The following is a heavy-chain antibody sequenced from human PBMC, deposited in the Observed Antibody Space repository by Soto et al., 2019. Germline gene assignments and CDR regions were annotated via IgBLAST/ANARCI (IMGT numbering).Heavy chain of an antibody. Sequence: TSETLSLTCAVYGGSFSGYYWSWIRQPPGKGLEWIGEINHSGSTNYNPPLKSRVTISVDTSKNQFSLKLGSVTAADTAVYYCARGRGRCSSTSCYSYYYYYGMDVWGQGTTATVSS. V-gene: IGHV4-34*01. D-gene: IGHD2-2*01. J-gene: IGHJ6*02. CDR2: INHSGST. CDR3: ARGRGRCSSTSCYSYYYYYGMDV. CDR1: GGSFSGYY.